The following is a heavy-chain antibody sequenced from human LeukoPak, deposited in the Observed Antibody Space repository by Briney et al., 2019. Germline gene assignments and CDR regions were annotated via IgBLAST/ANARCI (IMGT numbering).Heavy chain of an antibody. CDR3: ARHDKGYGWFAP. CDR2: IYPGDSVT. V-gene: IGHV5-51*01. D-gene: IGHD1-1*01. J-gene: IGHJ5*02. CDR1: EHTFANYW. Sequence: GESLKISCKGSEHTFANYWIGWVRQMPGKGLEWMGIIYPGDSVTRYSPSFQGQVTMSVDKAINTAFLQWSSLKASDTARYYCARHDKGYGWFAPWGQGTLVTVSS.